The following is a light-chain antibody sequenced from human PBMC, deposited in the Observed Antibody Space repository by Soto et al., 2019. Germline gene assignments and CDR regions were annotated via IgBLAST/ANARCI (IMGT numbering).Light chain of an antibody. V-gene: IGLV4-69*01. J-gene: IGLJ3*02. Sequence: QAVVTQSPSASASLGASVKLTCTLSSGQSSYAIAWHQQQPEKGPRYLMKLNSDGSHSKGDGIPDRFSGSSSGAERYLTISSLQSEDEADYYCQTWGTGIQVFGGGTKVTVL. CDR2: LNSDGSH. CDR1: SGQSSYA. CDR3: QTWGTGIQV.